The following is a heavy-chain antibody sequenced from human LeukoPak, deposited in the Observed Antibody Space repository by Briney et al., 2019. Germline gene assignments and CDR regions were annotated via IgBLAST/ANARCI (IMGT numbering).Heavy chain of an antibody. V-gene: IGHV4-4*07. CDR1: GGSISSYY. D-gene: IGHD6-19*01. J-gene: IGHJ3*02. CDR2: IYTSGST. CDR3: ARDSDSSGWTSSFDI. Sequence: PSGTLSLTCTVSGGSISSYYWSWIRQPAGKGLEWIGRIYTSGSTNYNPSLKSRVTISVDTSKNQFSLKLSSVTAADTAVYYCARDSDSSGWTSSFDIWGQGTMVTVSS.